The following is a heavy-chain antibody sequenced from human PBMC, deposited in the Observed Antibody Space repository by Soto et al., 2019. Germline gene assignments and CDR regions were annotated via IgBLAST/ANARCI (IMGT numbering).Heavy chain of an antibody. CDR2: IYYSGST. CDR3: ARALYGSGVLDV. Sequence: PSETLSLTCTVSGGYVTSYCWSCIRQPPGKALEWIGTIYYSGSTTYNPSLKSRVTISVDTSKNQFSLKLGSVTAADTAVYFCARALYGSGVLDVWGQGTTVTVSS. J-gene: IGHJ6*02. CDR1: GGYVTSYC. D-gene: IGHD3-10*01. V-gene: IGHV4-59*02.